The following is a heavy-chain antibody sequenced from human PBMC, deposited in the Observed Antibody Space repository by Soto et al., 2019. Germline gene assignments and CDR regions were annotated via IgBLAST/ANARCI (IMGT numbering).Heavy chain of an antibody. CDR3: ARDDSYCTNGVCYTGYYYGMDV. V-gene: IGHV3-21*01. CDR2: ISSSSSYI. CDR1: GFTFSSYS. D-gene: IGHD2-8*01. J-gene: IGHJ6*02. Sequence: GGSLRLSCAASGFTFSSYSMNWVRQAPGKGLEWVSSISSSSSYIYYADSVKGRFTISRDNAKNSLYLQMNSLRAEDTAVYYCARDDSYCTNGVCYTGYYYGMDVWGQGTTVTVS.